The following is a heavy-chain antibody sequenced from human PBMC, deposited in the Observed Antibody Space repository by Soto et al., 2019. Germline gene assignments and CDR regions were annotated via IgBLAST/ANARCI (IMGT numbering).Heavy chain of an antibody. D-gene: IGHD3-9*01. J-gene: IGHJ4*02. CDR3: ARGTVLRYPGYIDY. CDR1: GGSISSGGYY. Sequence: SETLSLTCTVSGGSISSGGYYWSWIRQPPGKGLEWIGEINHSGSTNYNPSLKSRVTISLDTSKNQFSLKLSSVTAADTALYYCARGTVLRYPGYIDYWGQGTLVTVS. CDR2: INHSGST. V-gene: IGHV4-39*07.